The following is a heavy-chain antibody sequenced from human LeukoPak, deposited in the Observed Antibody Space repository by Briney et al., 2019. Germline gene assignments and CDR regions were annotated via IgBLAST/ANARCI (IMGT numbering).Heavy chain of an antibody. J-gene: IGHJ4*02. V-gene: IGHV1-69*01. CDR3: AKVVAAADY. CDR1: GGTFSSYA. Sequence: SVKVSCKASGGTFSSYAISWVRQAPGQGLEWMGGIIPIFGTANYAQKFQGRVTITADESTSTVYMERGSLRAEDTAVYYCAKVVAAADYWGQGTLVTVSS. CDR2: IIPIFGTA. D-gene: IGHD6-13*01.